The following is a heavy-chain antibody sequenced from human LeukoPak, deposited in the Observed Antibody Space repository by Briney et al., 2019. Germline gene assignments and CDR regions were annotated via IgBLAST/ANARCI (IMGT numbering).Heavy chain of an antibody. CDR3: ARVRFEQVLGYCSSTSCRKWGLYFDY. D-gene: IGHD2-2*01. CDR1: GFTFSHYC. J-gene: IGHJ4*02. Sequence: GGSLRLSCAASGFTFSHYCMTWVRQAPGKGLEWVANIHEDGSDKYYVDSVKGRFTISRDNAKNSLYLQINSLSAEDTAVYYCARVRFEQVLGYCSSTSCRKWGLYFDYWGQGTLVTVSS. V-gene: IGHV3-7*03. CDR2: IHEDGSDK.